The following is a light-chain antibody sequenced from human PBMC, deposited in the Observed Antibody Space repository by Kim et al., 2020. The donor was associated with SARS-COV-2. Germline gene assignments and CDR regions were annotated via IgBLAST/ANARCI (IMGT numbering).Light chain of an antibody. CDR2: LYSDGRH. CDR3: QTWGSGIAV. J-gene: IGLJ2*01. CDR1: TGHNHDA. Sequence: AACERTCTVSTGHNHDAVAWLQRQPGKGPRYLMRLYSDGRHTKGGGIPDRFSGSTSGSEYSLTISSLQSEDEADYYCQTWGSGIAVFGGGTQLTVL. V-gene: IGLV4-69*01.